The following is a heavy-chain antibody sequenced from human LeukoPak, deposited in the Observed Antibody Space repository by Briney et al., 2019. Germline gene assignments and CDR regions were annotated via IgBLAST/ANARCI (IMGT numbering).Heavy chain of an antibody. D-gene: IGHD2-15*01. V-gene: IGHV1-18*01. Sequence: GASVKVSRKASGYTFTSYGISWVRQAPGQGLEWMGWISAYNGNTNYAQKLQGRVTMTTDTSTSTAYMELRSLRSDDTAVYYCASGPVVVVAAMEGFDYWGQGTLVTVSS. CDR2: ISAYNGNT. CDR3: ASGPVVVVAAMEGFDY. CDR1: GYTFTSYG. J-gene: IGHJ4*02.